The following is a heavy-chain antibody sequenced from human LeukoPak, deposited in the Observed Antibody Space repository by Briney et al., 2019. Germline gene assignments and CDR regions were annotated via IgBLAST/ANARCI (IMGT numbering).Heavy chain of an antibody. CDR3: ARDSSSEGPLDY. V-gene: IGHV3-73*01. D-gene: IGHD6-6*01. CDR2: IRSKANNYAT. J-gene: IGHJ4*02. Sequence: PGGSLRLSCLTSGFTLSTNAMSWVRQAPGKGLEWIGRIRSKANNYATAYAGSLKGRFTVSRDDSKNTAYLQMNSLKTEDSAVYFCARDSSSEGPLDYWGQGTLVAVSS. CDR1: GFTLSTNA.